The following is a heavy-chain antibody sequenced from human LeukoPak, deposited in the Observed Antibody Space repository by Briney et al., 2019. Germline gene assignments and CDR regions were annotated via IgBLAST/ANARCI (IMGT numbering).Heavy chain of an antibody. J-gene: IGHJ3*02. Sequence: GGSLRLSCAASGFTFNSYSMNWVRQAPGKGLEWVSYISSSSSTIYYADSVKGRFTISRDNAKNSLYLQMNSPRAEDTAVYYCARDRSRQWLLRHGAFDIWGQGTMVTVSS. D-gene: IGHD3-22*01. CDR1: GFTFNSYS. CDR3: ARDRSRQWLLRHGAFDI. CDR2: ISSSSSTI. V-gene: IGHV3-48*04.